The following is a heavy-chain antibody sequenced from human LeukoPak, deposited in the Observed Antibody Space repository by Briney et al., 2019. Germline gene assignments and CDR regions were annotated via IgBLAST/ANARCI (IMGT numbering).Heavy chain of an antibody. CDR3: ARGFDWDSPFDY. V-gene: IGHV4-61*02. Sequence: SETLSLTCTVSGGSIISAGYYWSWIRQPAGRAPEWIGRIYSTGRTNYNPSLKSRVVISVDKSKNQFSLNLSSVTAADTAVYYCARGFDWDSPFDYWGQGTLVTVSS. J-gene: IGHJ4*02. CDR2: IYSTGRT. CDR1: GGSIISAGYY. D-gene: IGHD3-9*01.